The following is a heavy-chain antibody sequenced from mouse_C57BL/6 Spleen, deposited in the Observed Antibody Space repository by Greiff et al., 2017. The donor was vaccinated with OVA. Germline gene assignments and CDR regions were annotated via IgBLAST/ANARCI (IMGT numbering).Heavy chain of an antibody. J-gene: IGHJ2*01. V-gene: IGHV1-42*01. Sequence: EVQLQQSGPELVKPGASVKISCKASGYSFTGYYMNWVKQSPEQSLEWIGEINPSTGGTTYNQKFKAKATLTVDKSSSTAYMQLKSLTSEDSAVYYCASSLGRGDFDYWGQGTTLTVSS. CDR3: ASSLGRGDFDY. D-gene: IGHD4-1*01. CDR1: GYSFTGYY. CDR2: INPSTGGT.